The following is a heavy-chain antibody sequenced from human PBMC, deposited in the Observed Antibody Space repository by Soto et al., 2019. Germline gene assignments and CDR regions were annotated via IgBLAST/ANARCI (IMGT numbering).Heavy chain of an antibody. Sequence: VQLVASGGGVVQPGGSLRLSCAVSESIFRGYGMHWVRQAPGKGLEWVAIIRFDGSNIHYADYVMGRFTISRDNSKNMLYLEMNNLRVEDTAVYYCARVGVGVTTFWGFLDYWGQGTLVTVSA. CDR1: ESIFRGYG. D-gene: IGHD3-10*02. CDR3: ARVGVGVTTFWGFLDY. J-gene: IGHJ4*02. V-gene: IGHV3-33*01. CDR2: IRFDGSNI.